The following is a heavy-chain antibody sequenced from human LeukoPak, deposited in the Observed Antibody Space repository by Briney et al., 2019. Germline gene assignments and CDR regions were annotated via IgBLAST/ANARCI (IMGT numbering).Heavy chain of an antibody. CDR2: LYYSGST. CDR3: ARDMYYYDSSGHAFDI. V-gene: IGHV4-59*01. D-gene: IGHD3-22*01. CDR1: GGSIASYY. J-gene: IGHJ3*02. Sequence: SETLSLICTVSGGSIASYYWSWIRQPPGKGLEWIGYLYYSGSTNYNPSLKSRVTISVDTSKNQFSLKLSSVTAADTAVYYCARDMYYYDSSGHAFDIWGQGTMVTVSS.